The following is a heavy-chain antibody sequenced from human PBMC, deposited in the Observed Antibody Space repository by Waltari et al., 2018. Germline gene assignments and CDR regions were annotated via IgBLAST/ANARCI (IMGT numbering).Heavy chain of an antibody. CDR1: GFTFSSYS. CDR3: ARDRADYDVDY. Sequence: EVQLVESGGGLVKPGGSLRLYCAASGFTFSSYSMNWVRQAPGKGLEWVSSISSSSSYIYYADSVKCRFTISRDNAKNSLYLQMNSLRAEDTAVYYCARDRADYDVDYWGQGTLVTVSS. CDR2: ISSSSSYI. V-gene: IGHV3-21*01. D-gene: IGHD3-16*01. J-gene: IGHJ4*02.